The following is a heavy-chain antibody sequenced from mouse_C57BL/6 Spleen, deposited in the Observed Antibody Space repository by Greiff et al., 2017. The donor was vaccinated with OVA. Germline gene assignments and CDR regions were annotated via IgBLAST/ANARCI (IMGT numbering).Heavy chain of an antibody. D-gene: IGHD2-5*01. CDR2: IWWDDDK. Sequence: QVTLKVSGPGILQPSQTLSLTCSFSGFSLSTFGMGVGWIRQPSGKGLEWLAHIWWDDDKYYNPVLKSGPTTSKDTSKNQVVLKIANVDTADTATYYFARRDYYSNYDYWGQGTTLTVSS. CDR3: ARRDYYSNYDY. V-gene: IGHV8-8*01. CDR1: GFSLSTFGMG. J-gene: IGHJ2*01.